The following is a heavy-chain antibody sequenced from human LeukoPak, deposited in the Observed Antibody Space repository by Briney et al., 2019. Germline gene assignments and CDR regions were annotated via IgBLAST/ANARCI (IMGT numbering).Heavy chain of an antibody. CDR1: GFTFDDSV. V-gene: IGHV3-20*04. CDR3: ASVFDS. Sequence: GGSLRLSCAASGFTFDDSVMSWVRQVPGKGLEWVSGINWNGGSTGYVDSVKGRFTISRDNAKNTVYLQMNSLSAEDTAVYYCASVFDSWGQGFLVTVSS. CDR2: INWNGGST. J-gene: IGHJ4*02.